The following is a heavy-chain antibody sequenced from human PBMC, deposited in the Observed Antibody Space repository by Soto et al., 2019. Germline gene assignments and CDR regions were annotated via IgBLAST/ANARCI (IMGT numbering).Heavy chain of an antibody. CDR2: MNPNSGNT. D-gene: IGHD2-15*01. V-gene: IGHV1-8*01. Sequence: GASVKVSCKASGYTFTSYDINWVRQATGQGLEWMGWMNPNSGNTGYAQKFQGRVTMTRNTSISTAYMELSSLRSEDTAVYYCARRAGVCSGGSCPYYFDYWGQGTLVTVSS. CDR3: ARRAGVCSGGSCPYYFDY. J-gene: IGHJ4*02. CDR1: GYTFTSYD.